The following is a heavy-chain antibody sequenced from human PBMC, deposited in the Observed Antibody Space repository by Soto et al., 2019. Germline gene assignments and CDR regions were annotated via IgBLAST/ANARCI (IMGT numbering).Heavy chain of an antibody. V-gene: IGHV4-4*07. CDR1: GGSISNYY. J-gene: IGHJ4*02. Sequence: QVQLQESGPGLVKPSETLSRTCAVSGGSISNYYWSWIRQPAGKGLEWIGRFYASGYTNYNPSLKSRVTMSLDISKNQFSLRLSSVTAADTAVYYCARGNQVAMSDYWGQGTLVTVSS. CDR2: FYASGYT. CDR3: ARGNQVAMSDY.